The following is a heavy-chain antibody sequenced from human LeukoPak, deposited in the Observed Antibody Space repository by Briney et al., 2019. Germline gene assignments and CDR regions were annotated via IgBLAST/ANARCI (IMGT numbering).Heavy chain of an antibody. J-gene: IGHJ4*02. Sequence: PSETLSLTCTVSGGSISSYYWSWIRQPPGKGLEWIGYIYYSGSTNYNPSLKSRVTISVDTSKNQFSLKLSSVTAADTAVYYCARGFGPYSSSWFDYWGQGTLVTVSS. V-gene: IGHV4-59*01. D-gene: IGHD6-13*01. CDR1: GGSISSYY. CDR2: IYYSGST. CDR3: ARGFGPYSSSWFDY.